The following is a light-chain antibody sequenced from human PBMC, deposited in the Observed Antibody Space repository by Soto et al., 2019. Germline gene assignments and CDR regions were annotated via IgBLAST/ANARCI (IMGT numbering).Light chain of an antibody. CDR1: TSDVGAYSY. Sequence: QSALSQPASVSGSPGQSITISCTGTTSDVGAYSYVSWYQQYPGKAPKLLIYDVGARPSGISDRFSGSKSGNTASLTISGLQAEDEADYYCSSYTAFTTNVFGSGTKVTVL. V-gene: IGLV2-14*03. CDR3: SSYTAFTTNV. J-gene: IGLJ1*01. CDR2: DVG.